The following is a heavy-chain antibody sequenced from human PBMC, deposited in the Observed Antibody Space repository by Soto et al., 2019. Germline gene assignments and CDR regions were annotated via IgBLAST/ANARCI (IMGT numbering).Heavy chain of an antibody. J-gene: IGHJ6*02. CDR2: IIPIFGTA. CDR3: ARDQLRSSSSSYYYGMDV. V-gene: IGHV1-69*13. CDR1: GGTFSSYA. Sequence: SVKVSCKASGGTFSSYAISWVRQAPGQGLEWMGGIIPIFGTANYAQKFQGRVTITADESTSTAYMELSSLRSEDTAVYYCARDQLRSSSSSYYYGMDVWGQGTTVTVSS. D-gene: IGHD6-6*01.